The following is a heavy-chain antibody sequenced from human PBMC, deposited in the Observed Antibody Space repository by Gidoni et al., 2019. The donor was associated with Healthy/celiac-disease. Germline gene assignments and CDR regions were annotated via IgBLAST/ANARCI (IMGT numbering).Heavy chain of an antibody. J-gene: IGHJ4*02. CDR3: AKDILREAVAGAFDY. Sequence: EVQLVESGGGLVQPGRSLRLSCAASGFTFDDYAMHWVRQAPGKGLEWVSGISWNSGSIGYADSVKGRFTISRDNAKNSLYLQMNSLRAEDTALYYCAKDILREAVAGAFDYWGQGTLVTVSS. V-gene: IGHV3-9*01. D-gene: IGHD6-19*01. CDR1: GFTFDDYA. CDR2: ISWNSGSI.